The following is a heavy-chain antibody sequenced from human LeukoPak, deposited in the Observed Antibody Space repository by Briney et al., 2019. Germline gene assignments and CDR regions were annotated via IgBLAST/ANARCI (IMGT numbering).Heavy chain of an antibody. CDR2: IYYSGST. CDR1: GGSISSSSYY. Sequence: PSETLPLTCTVSGGSISSSSYYWGWIRQPPGKGLEWIGSIYYSGSTYYNPSLKSRITISVDTSKNQFSLKLSSVTAADTAVYYCATLGYCSGGSCRYFDYWGQGTLVTVSS. J-gene: IGHJ4*02. V-gene: IGHV4-39*01. D-gene: IGHD2-15*01. CDR3: ATLGYCSGGSCRYFDY.